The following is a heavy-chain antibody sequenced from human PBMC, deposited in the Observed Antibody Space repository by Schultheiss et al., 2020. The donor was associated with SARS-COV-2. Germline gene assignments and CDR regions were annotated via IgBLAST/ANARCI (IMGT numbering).Heavy chain of an antibody. CDR2: INPNSGGT. D-gene: IGHD1-26*01. J-gene: IGHJ4*02. V-gene: IGHV1-2*02. CDR1: GYTFTSYY. CDR3: ARGGRYSGSYFDY. Sequence: ASVKVSCKASGYTFTSYYMHWVRQAPGQGLEWMGWINPNSGGTNYAQKFQGRVTMTRDTSISTAYMELSRLRSDDTDVYYCARGGRYSGSYFDYWGQGTLVTVSS.